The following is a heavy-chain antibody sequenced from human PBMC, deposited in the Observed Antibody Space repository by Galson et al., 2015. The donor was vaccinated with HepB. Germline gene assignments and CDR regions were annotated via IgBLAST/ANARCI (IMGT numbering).Heavy chain of an antibody. CDR3: ARGQCSGGSCSPLDY. D-gene: IGHD2-15*01. CDR1: GFTFSSYS. Sequence: SLRLSCAASGFTFSSYSMNWVRQAPGKGLEWVSSISSSSSYIYYADSVKGRFTISRDNAKNSLYLQMNSLRAEDTAVYYCARGQCSGGSCSPLDYWGQGTLVTVSS. V-gene: IGHV3-21*01. J-gene: IGHJ4*02. CDR2: ISSSSSYI.